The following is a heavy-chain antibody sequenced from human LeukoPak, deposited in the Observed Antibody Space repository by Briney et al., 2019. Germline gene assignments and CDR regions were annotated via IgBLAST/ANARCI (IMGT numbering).Heavy chain of an antibody. J-gene: IGHJ4*02. CDR1: GGTFSSYA. CDR3: ARGPTRPKLRYFDWLVD. CDR2: IIPIFGTA. V-gene: IGHV1-69*05. D-gene: IGHD3-9*01. Sequence: SVKVSCKASGGTFSSYAISWVRQAPGQGLEWMGGIIPIFGTANYAQKFQGRVTITTDESTSTAYMELSSLRSEDTAVYYCARGPTRPKLRYFDWLVDWGQGTLVTVSS.